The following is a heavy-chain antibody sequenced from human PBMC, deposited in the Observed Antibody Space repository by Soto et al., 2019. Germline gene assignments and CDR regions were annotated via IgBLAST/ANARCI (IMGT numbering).Heavy chain of an antibody. CDR3: ARDLGRPVGSLKNDALNV. J-gene: IGHJ3*01. CDR2: ISGSGGST. D-gene: IGHD1-26*01. V-gene: IGHV3-23*01. CDR1: GFTFSSYA. Sequence: PGGSLRLSCAASGFTFSSYAMSWVRQAPGKGLEWVSAISGSGGSTYYADSVKGRFTISRDNSKNTLYLQMNSLRAEDTALYYCARDLGRPVGSLKNDALNVWGQGTMVTVSS.